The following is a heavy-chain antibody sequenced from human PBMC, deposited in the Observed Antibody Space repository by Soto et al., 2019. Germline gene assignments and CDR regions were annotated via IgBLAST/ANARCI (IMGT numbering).Heavy chain of an antibody. D-gene: IGHD3-22*01. CDR1: GFTFSTYG. J-gene: IGHJ5*02. Sequence: GGSLRLSCAASGFTFSTYGMNWVRQAPGKGLEWLSSIRGSGHYIYYADSVKGRFTISRDNAKNSLFLQMNSLRGEDTAVYYCARSGLALPYSASHWFDPWGHGTLVTVSS. CDR3: ARSGLALPYSASHWFDP. V-gene: IGHV3-21*01. CDR2: IRGSGHYI.